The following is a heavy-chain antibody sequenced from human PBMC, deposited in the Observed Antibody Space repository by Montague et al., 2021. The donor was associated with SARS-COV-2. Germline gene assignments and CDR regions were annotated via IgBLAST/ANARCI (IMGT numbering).Heavy chain of an antibody. CDR1: GASMRSYY. CDR3: ARVEGVIGGITHFDY. D-gene: IGHD2-21*01. CDR2: TYYSGST. J-gene: IGHJ4*02. Sequence: SETLSLTCTVSGASMRSYYWTWVRQSPGKGLERIGYTYYSGSTSYAPSLKSRLTMTVDMSANQVSLTLMSVTAADSAVYYCARVEGVIGGITHFDYWGQGFLVSVSS. V-gene: IGHV4-59*01.